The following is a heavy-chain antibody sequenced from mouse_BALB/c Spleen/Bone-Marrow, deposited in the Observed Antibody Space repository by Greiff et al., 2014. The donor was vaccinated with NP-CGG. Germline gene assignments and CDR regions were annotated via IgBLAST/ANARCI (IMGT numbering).Heavy chain of an antibody. V-gene: IGHV14-3*02. CDR3: ARGNYGGFAY. D-gene: IGHD2-4*01. Sequence: VQLQQSGAELVKPGASVKLSCTASGFNIKDTYMHWVKQRPEQGLEWIGRIDPANGNTKYDTKFQGKATITADTSSNTAYLQLSSMTSEDTAVYYCARGNYGGFAYWGQGTLVTVSA. CDR2: IDPANGNT. J-gene: IGHJ3*01. CDR1: GFNIKDTY.